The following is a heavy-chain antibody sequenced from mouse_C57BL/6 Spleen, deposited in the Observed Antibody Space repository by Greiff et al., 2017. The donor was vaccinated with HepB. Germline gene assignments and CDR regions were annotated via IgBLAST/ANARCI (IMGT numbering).Heavy chain of an antibody. CDR2: IWTGGGT. CDR3: ATYDYAMDY. V-gene: IGHV2-9-1*01. CDR1: GFSLTSYA. D-gene: IGHD2-3*01. J-gene: IGHJ4*01. Sequence: VMLVESGPGLVAPSQSLSITCTVSGFSLTSYAISWVRQPPGKGLEWLGVIWTGGGTNYNSALKYRLSISKDNSKSQVFLKMNSLQTDDTARYYCATYDYAMDYWGQGTSVTVSS.